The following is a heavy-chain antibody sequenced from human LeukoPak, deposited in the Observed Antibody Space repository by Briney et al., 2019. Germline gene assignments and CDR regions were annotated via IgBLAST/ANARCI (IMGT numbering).Heavy chain of an antibody. CDR1: GGSFSGYY. Sequence: SETLSLTCAVYGGSFSGYYWSWIRQLPGKGLEWIGEINHSGSTNYNPSLKSRVTISVDTSKNQFSLKLSSVTAADTAVYYCARGVRWFDPWGQGTLVTVSS. CDR3: ARGVRWFDP. D-gene: IGHD6-6*01. J-gene: IGHJ5*02. V-gene: IGHV4-34*01. CDR2: INHSGST.